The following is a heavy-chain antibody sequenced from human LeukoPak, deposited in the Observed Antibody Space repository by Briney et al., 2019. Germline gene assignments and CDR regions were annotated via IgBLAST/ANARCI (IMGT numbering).Heavy chain of an antibody. CDR3: AGGPDWVKPRFDY. D-gene: IGHD3/OR15-3a*01. Sequence: SETLSLTCTVSGGSISSYYWSWIRQPAGKGLEWIGRIYTSGSTNYNPSLKSRVTMSVDTSKNQFSLKLSSVTAADTAVHYYAGGPDWVKPRFDYRGQRTLVTVSS. CDR2: IYTSGST. J-gene: IGHJ4*02. V-gene: IGHV4-4*07. CDR1: GGSISSYY.